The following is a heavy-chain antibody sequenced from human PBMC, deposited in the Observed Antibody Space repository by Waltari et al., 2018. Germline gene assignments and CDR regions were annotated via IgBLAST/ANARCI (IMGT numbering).Heavy chain of an antibody. Sequence: VESGGGVIRPGGSLRLSCAASGFTLDDYGMSWVRQGPGKGLEWIAGINWKGDKVAYGDAVRGRFIISRDNAKNLLYLQMNTVGLDDTALYYCARGGDSSWPRWGQGTLVTVSA. CDR1: GFTLDDYG. D-gene: IGHD3-22*01. V-gene: IGHV3-20*04. CDR3: ARGGDSSWPR. CDR2: INWKGDKV. J-gene: IGHJ4*02.